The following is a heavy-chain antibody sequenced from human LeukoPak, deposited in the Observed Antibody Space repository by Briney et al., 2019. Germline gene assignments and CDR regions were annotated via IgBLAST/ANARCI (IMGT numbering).Heavy chain of an antibody. CDR2: ISYDGSNK. Sequence: GGSLRLSCAASGFTFSSYGMHWVRQAPGKGLEWVAVISYDGSNKYYADSVKGRFTISRDNSKNTLYLQMNSLRAEDTAVYYCAKDLALRDIVVVEGSFDYWGQGTLVTVSS. J-gene: IGHJ4*02. V-gene: IGHV3-30*18. CDR1: GFTFSSYG. CDR3: AKDLALRDIVVVEGSFDY. D-gene: IGHD2-2*01.